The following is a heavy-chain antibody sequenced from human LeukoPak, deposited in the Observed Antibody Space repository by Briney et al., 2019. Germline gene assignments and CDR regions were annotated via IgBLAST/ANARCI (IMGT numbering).Heavy chain of an antibody. CDR3: ARGPGVPAAEYYYYYGMGV. V-gene: IGHV4-34*01. Sequence: SETLSLTCAVYGGSFSGYYWSWIRQPPGKGLEWIGEINHSGSTNYNPSLKSRVTISVDTSKNQFSLKLSSVTAADTAVYYCARGPGVPAAEYYYYYGMGVWGQGTTVTVSS. D-gene: IGHD2-2*01. CDR1: GGSFSGYY. CDR2: INHSGST. J-gene: IGHJ6*02.